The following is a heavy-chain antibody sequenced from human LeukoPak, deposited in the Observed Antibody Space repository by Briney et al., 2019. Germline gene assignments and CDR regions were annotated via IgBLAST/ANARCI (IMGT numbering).Heavy chain of an antibody. D-gene: IGHD3-22*01. V-gene: IGHV3-20*04. Sequence: GGSLRLSCAASGFTFDDYGMSWVRQAPGKGLEWVSGINWNGGRTGYADSVKGRFTISRDNAKNSLYLQMNSLRAEDTAVYYCARTLFGDSSGYYSDYWYFDLWGRGTLVTVSS. CDR1: GFTFDDYG. CDR2: INWNGGRT. CDR3: ARTLFGDSSGYYSDYWYFDL. J-gene: IGHJ2*01.